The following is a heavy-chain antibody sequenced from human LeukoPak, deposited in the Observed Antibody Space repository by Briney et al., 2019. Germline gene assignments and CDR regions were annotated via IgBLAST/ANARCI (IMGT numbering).Heavy chain of an antibody. J-gene: IGHJ6*03. D-gene: IGHD3-3*02. CDR2: IYTSGST. CDR3: ARAFYPGYYSYMAV. V-gene: IGHV4-4*07. Sequence: SETLSLTCTVSGGSISSYYWSWIRQPAGKGLEWIGRIYTSGSTNYNPSLKSRVTMSEDTSKNQFSLKLSSVTAADTAVYYCARAFYPGYYSYMAVWGKGTTVTVSS. CDR1: GGSISSYY.